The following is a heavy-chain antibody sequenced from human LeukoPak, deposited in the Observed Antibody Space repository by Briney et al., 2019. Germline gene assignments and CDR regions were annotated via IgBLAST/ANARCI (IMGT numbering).Heavy chain of an antibody. Sequence: PGGSLRLSCAASGFIFPNAWMHWVRQAPGKGLEWVGRIKNKNSGRTTNYIAPVKGRFTISRDDSRNTLYLEMDSLKTDDTAIYYYVTDGGLLPYYFTYWGQGTLVTVSS. D-gene: IGHD3-10*01. J-gene: IGHJ1*01. CDR2: IKNKNSGRTT. CDR1: GFIFPNAW. V-gene: IGHV3-15*01. CDR3: VTDGGLLPYYFTY.